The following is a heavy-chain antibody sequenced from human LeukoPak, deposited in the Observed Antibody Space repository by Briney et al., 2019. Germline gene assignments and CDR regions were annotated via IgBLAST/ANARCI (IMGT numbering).Heavy chain of an antibody. CDR1: GGSFSGDY. V-gene: IGHV4-34*01. CDR3: ARYYGSGSHDAFDI. CDR2: INHSGST. J-gene: IGHJ3*02. D-gene: IGHD3-10*01. Sequence: SETLSLTCAVYGGSFSGDYWSWIRQPPGKGLEWIGEINHSGSTNYKPSLKSRVTISVDTSKNQFSLKLSSVTAADTAVYYCARYYGSGSHDAFDIWGQGTMVTVSS.